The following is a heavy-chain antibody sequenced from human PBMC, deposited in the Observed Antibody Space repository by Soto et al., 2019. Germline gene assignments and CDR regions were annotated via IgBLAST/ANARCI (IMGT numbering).Heavy chain of an antibody. CDR1: GYCCTSYW. J-gene: IGHJ6*02. Sequence: PGESLTVSCHGSGYCCTSYWIGWVRPLPGKGLEWMGIIYPGDSDTRYSPSFQGQVTISADKSISTAYLQWSSLKASDTAMYYCARHFGQTPLYYDILTGYYRYYYYCGMDGWGQGTTVTVSS. D-gene: IGHD3-9*01. V-gene: IGHV5-51*01. CDR3: ARHFGQTPLYYDILTGYYRYYYYCGMDG. CDR2: IYPGDSDT.